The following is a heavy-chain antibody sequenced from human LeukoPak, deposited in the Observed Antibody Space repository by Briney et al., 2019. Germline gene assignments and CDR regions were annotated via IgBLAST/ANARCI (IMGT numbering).Heavy chain of an antibody. CDR1: GDSVSGYY. CDR3: ARDEARVLDY. J-gene: IGHJ4*02. V-gene: IGHV4-59*02. CDR2: VYYKGNT. Sequence: SETLSLTCIVSGDSVSGYYWNWIRQPPGKGLEWIGYVYYKGNTDYNPSLGSRVTISVDMSKNQFSLKLSSVTAADTAVYYCARDEARVLDYWGQGTLVTVSS.